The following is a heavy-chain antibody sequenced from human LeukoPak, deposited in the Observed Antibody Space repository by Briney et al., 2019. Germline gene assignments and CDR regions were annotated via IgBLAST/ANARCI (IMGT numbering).Heavy chain of an antibody. J-gene: IGHJ4*02. V-gene: IGHV3-9*01. CDR3: AKDIMREQWLVTELDY. CDR1: GFTFDDYA. CDR2: ISWNSGSI. Sequence: GGSLRLSCAASGFTFDDYAMHWVRQAPGKGLEWVSGISWNSGSIGYADSVKGRFTISRDNAKNSLYLQMNSLRAEDTALYYCAKDIMREQWLVTELDYWGQGTLVTVSS. D-gene: IGHD6-19*01.